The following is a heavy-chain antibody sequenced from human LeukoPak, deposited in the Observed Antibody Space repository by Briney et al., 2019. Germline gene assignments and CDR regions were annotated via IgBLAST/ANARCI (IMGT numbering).Heavy chain of an antibody. Sequence: PSQTLSLTCTVSGGSISSGDYYRSRIRQPPGKGLEWIGYIYYSGSTYYNPSLKSRVTISVDTSKNQFSLKLSSVTAADTAVYYCASIPKSGYFQHWGQGTLVTVSS. J-gene: IGHJ1*01. CDR3: ASIPKSGYFQH. D-gene: IGHD2-2*02. CDR1: GGSISSGDYY. V-gene: IGHV4-30-4*08. CDR2: IYYSGST.